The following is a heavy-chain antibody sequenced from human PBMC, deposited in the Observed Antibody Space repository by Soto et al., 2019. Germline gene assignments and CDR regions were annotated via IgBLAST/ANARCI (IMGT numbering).Heavy chain of an antibody. D-gene: IGHD6-13*01. CDR2: INHSGST. CDR3: ERGAAAAGTSYFQH. V-gene: IGHV4-34*01. J-gene: IGHJ1*01. CDR1: GGSFSGYY. Sequence: SETLSLTCAVYGGSFSGYYWSWIRQPPGKGLEWIGEINHSGSTNYNPSLKSRVTISVDTSKNQFSLKLSSVTAADTAVYYCERGAAAAGTSYFQHWGQGTLVTVSS.